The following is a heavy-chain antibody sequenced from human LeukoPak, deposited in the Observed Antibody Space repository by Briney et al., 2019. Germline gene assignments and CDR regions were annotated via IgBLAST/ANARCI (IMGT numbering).Heavy chain of an antibody. D-gene: IGHD3-22*01. J-gene: IGHJ4*02. CDR2: IIPIFGTA. V-gene: IGHV1-69*13. CDR1: GGTFSSYA. CDR3: ARGHYDSSGYSLDY. Sequence: SVKVSCKASGGTFSSYAISWVRQAPGQGIEWMGGIIPIFGTANYAQKFQGRVTITADESTSAAYMELSSLRSEDTAVYYCARGHYDSSGYSLDYWGQGTLVTVSS.